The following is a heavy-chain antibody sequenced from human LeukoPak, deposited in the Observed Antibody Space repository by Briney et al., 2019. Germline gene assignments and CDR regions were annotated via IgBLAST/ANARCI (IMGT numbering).Heavy chain of an antibody. CDR1: GYTFTDYY. J-gene: IGHJ6*02. V-gene: IGHV1-2*02. D-gene: IGHD1-7*01. CDR2: INPNSGGT. CDR3: ARATITGTTYYYYGMDV. Sequence: GVSVKVSCKASGYTFTDYYVHWVRQAPGQGLEWMGWINPNSGGTNYAQKFRGRVTTTRDTSINTAYMEVSRLRSDDTAVYYCARATITGTTYYYYGMDVWGQGTTVTVSS.